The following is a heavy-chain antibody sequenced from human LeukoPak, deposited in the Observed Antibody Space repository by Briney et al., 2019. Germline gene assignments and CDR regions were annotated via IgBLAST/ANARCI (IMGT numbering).Heavy chain of an antibody. CDR2: IYHSGST. Sequence: PAETLSLTCTVSGDSISSSLYYWAWIRQPPGKGLEWIGYIYHSGSTYYNPSLKSRVTISVDRSKNQFSLKLSSVTAADTAVYYCARDRALMGESGYWGQGTLVTVSS. V-gene: IGHV4-30-2*01. CDR1: GDSISSSLYY. CDR3: ARDRALMGESGY. J-gene: IGHJ4*02. D-gene: IGHD1-26*01.